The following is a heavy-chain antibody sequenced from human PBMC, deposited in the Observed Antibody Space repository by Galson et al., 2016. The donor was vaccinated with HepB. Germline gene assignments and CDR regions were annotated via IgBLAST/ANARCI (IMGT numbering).Heavy chain of an antibody. D-gene: IGHD3-22*01. CDR2: INGGGGFT. CDR3: AKYRHHSSGYYQLDY. V-gene: IGHV3-23*01. Sequence: SLRLSCAASGFTFTSYAMSWVRQAPGKGLEWVSAINGGGGFTYYADSVKGRFTISRDNSKNTVYLQMNSLRAEDTDVYYCAKYRHHSSGYYQLDYWGQGTLVTLSS. J-gene: IGHJ4*02. CDR1: GFTFTSYA.